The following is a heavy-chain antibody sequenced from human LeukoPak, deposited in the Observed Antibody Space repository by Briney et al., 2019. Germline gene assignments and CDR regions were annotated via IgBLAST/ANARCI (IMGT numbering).Heavy chain of an antibody. V-gene: IGHV1-18*01. CDR2: ISAYNGNT. J-gene: IGHJ6*02. D-gene: IGHD2-2*01. CDR3: ARSATLPAASEVYYYYGMDV. Sequence: ASVKVSCKASGYTFTSYGISWVRQAPGQGLGWMGWISAYNGNTNYAQKLQGRVTMTTDTSTSTAYMELRSLRSDDTAVYYCARSATLPAASEVYYYYGMDVWGQGTTVTVSS. CDR1: GYTFTSYG.